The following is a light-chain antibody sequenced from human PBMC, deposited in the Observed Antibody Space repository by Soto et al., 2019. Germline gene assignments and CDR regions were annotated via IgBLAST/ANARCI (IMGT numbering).Light chain of an antibody. V-gene: IGLV2-14*03. CDR3: ASYACQNGLI. Sequence: QSALTQPASVSGSPGQSITFSCSGSSNDIGGYNYVSWYQHRSGEAPTLLIYDVSSRPSGVSHRFSGSKSGNTASLSISGLQTQDEGDYYCASYACQNGLIFGGGTKLTVL. CDR2: DVS. J-gene: IGLJ2*01. CDR1: SNDIGGYNY.